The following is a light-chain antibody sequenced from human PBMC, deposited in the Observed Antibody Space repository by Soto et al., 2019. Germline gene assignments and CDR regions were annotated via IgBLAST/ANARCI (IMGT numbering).Light chain of an antibody. CDR1: LPISNF. CDR3: QQYSSSWT. Sequence: TQSPSSLSASVGDRVTITCRASLPISNFLAWYQQKPGQAPRLLIYATSSRATGIPGRFSGSGSGTDFTLTISRLEPEDFAVYYCQQYSSSWTFGQGTKVDI. J-gene: IGKJ1*01. V-gene: IGKV3-20*01. CDR2: ATS.